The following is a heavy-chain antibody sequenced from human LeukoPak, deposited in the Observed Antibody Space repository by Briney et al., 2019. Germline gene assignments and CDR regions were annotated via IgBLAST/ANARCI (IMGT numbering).Heavy chain of an antibody. V-gene: IGHV3-66*01. D-gene: IGHD6-19*01. CDR3: AKDHLPGIVVADRDY. CDR1: GFTVSSNY. Sequence: GGSLRLSCAASGFTVSSNYMSWVRQAPGKGLEWVSAIYSGGSTYYADSVKGRFTISRDNSKNTLYLQINSLRAEDTAVYYCAKDHLPGIVVADRDYWGQGTLVTVSS. CDR2: IYSGGST. J-gene: IGHJ4*02.